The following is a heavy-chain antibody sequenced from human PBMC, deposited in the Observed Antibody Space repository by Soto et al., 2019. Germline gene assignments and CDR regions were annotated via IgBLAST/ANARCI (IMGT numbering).Heavy chain of an antibody. V-gene: IGHV5-10-1*01. Sequence: GECLKSSGTGFGYTLNIFWISWVRQMPGRGLEWVGRIDPRDSYTSYSPSFQGHVTISADKSISAVYLQWGSLKASDTAMYYCARLYCSSSTCDSWFDPWGQGTLVTVSS. J-gene: IGHJ5*02. D-gene: IGHD2-2*01. CDR2: IDPRDSYT. CDR1: GYTLNIFW. CDR3: ARLYCSSSTCDSWFDP.